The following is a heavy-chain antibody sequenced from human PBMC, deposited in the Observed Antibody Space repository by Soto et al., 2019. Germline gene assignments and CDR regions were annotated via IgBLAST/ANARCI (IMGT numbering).Heavy chain of an antibody. CDR3: ARERRDYDRKQNWFDP. J-gene: IGHJ5*02. CDR1: GYTFTSYG. Sequence: ASVKVSCKASGYTFTSYGISWVRQAPGQGLEWMGWISAYNGNTNYAQKHQGRVTMTTDTSTSTAYMELRSLRSDDTAVYYCARERRDYDRKQNWFDPWGQGTLVTVSS. V-gene: IGHV1-18*01. D-gene: IGHD3-22*01. CDR2: ISAYNGNT.